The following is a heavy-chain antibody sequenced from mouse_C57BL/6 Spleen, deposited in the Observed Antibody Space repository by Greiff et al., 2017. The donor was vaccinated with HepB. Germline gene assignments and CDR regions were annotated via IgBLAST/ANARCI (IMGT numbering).Heavy chain of an antibody. J-gene: IGHJ4*01. CDR1: GFTFSSYG. V-gene: IGHV5-6*01. CDR2: ISSGGSYT. D-gene: IGHD2-5*01. Sequence: EVQLVESGGDLVKPGGSLKLSCAASGFTFSSYGMSWVRQTPDKRLEWVATISSGGSYTYYPDSVKGRFTISRDNAKNTLYLQMSSLKSEDTAMYYCARTYYSTMGYAMDYWGQGTSVTVSS. CDR3: ARTYYSTMGYAMDY.